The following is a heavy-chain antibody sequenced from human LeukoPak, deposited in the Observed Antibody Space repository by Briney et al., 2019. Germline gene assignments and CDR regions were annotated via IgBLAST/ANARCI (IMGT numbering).Heavy chain of an antibody. V-gene: IGHV1-2*02. CDR1: GYTLTGYY. CDR3: AQGTPSGSYYHYYYYMDV. Sequence: GASVKVSCKASGYTLTGYYMHWVRQAPGQGLEWMGWINPNSGGTNYAQKFQGRVTMTRDTSISTAYMELSRLRSDDTAVYYCAQGTPSGSYYHYYYYMDVWGKGTTVTVSS. J-gene: IGHJ6*03. D-gene: IGHD1-26*01. CDR2: INPNSGGT.